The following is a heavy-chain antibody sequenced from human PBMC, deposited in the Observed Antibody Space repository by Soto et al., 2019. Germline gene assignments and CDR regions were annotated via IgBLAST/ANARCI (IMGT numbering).Heavy chain of an antibody. D-gene: IGHD5-18*01. Sequence: LRLSCAASGFTFSSYGMHWVRQAPGKGLEWVAVISYDGSNKYYADSVKGRFTISRDNSKNTLYLQMNSLRAEDTAVYYCATMAIGGDTAMVGSDYWGQGTLVTVSS. CDR3: ATMAIGGDTAMVGSDY. CDR2: ISYDGSNK. V-gene: IGHV3-30*03. J-gene: IGHJ4*02. CDR1: GFTFSSYG.